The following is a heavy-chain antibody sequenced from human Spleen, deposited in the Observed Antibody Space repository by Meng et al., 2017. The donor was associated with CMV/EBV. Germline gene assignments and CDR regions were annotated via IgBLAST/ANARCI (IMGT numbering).Heavy chain of an antibody. V-gene: IGHV1-46*01. J-gene: IGHJ4*02. CDR2: IKSDGNTK. D-gene: IGHD5-18*01. CDR1: GYTFTGYY. Sequence: QVQLVQSGAEVKKPGASVKVSCKASGYTFTGYYMHWVRQAPGQGLEWMTMIKSDGNTKIYAEKFHDRVTMTRDTSTSTLYLELSSLRSEDTAVYYCAREQPHTYFFDSWGQGALVTVSS. CDR3: AREQPHTYFFDS.